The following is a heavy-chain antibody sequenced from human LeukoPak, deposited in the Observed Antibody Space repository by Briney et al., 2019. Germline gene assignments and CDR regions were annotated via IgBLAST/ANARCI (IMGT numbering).Heavy chain of an antibody. Sequence: PSDTLAITCNVSGGSIGSYYWSWIRQPPGKGMERMRHIYYSGSTNYNPSLKSRVTIAVDTPKNQFSLKLSSVTAADTAVYYCARGSYCSSTSCYSNDAFDIWGQGTMVTVSS. J-gene: IGHJ3*02. CDR2: IYYSGST. V-gene: IGHV4-59*13. D-gene: IGHD2-2*01. CDR1: GGSIGSYY. CDR3: ARGSYCSSTSCYSNDAFDI.